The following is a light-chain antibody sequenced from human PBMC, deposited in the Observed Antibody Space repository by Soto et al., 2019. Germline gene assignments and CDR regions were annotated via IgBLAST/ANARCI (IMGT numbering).Light chain of an antibody. CDR3: QQYNSYSLT. Sequence: DIQMTQSPSTLSASVGDRVTITCRASQSVTSRLAWYQQKPGKAPKLLIYGASNLESGVPSRFSGSGSGTEFTLTISSLQPYDFATYYCQQYNSYSLTFGGGTKVDI. CDR1: QSVTSR. CDR2: GAS. J-gene: IGKJ4*01. V-gene: IGKV1-5*01.